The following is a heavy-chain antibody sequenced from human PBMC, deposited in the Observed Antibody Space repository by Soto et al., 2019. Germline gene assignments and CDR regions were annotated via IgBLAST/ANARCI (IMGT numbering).Heavy chain of an antibody. CDR2: VNSDGSST. CDR1: GFTFSSYW. CDR3: AKGQSYGSHYYYYYGMDV. Sequence: GGSLRLSCAASGFTFSSYWMHWVRQAPGKGLVWVSRVNSDGSSTSYADSVKGRFTISRDNAKNTLYLQMNSLRAEDTAVYYCAKGQSYGSHYYYYYGMDVWGQGTTVTVSS. J-gene: IGHJ6*02. V-gene: IGHV3-74*01. D-gene: IGHD5-18*01.